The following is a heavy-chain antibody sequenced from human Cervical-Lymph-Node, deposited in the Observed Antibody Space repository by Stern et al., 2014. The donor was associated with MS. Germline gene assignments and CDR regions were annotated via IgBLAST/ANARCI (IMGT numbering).Heavy chain of an antibody. V-gene: IGHV4-4*02. D-gene: IGHD6-6*01. J-gene: IGHJ3*02. CDR3: AREGYSSSYDAFDI. Sequence: QLQLQESGPGLVKPSGTLSLTCAVSGGSISSSNWWSWVRQPPGKGLEWIGEIYHSGSTNYNPSLKSRVTISLDKSKNQFSLKLGSVTAADTAVYYCAREGYSSSYDAFDIWGQGTMVTVSS. CDR2: IYHSGST. CDR1: GGSISSSNW.